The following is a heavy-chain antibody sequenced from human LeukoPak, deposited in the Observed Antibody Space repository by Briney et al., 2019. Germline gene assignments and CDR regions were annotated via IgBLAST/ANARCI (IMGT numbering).Heavy chain of an antibody. D-gene: IGHD6-13*01. CDR1: GYTFTSYD. CDR3: ARGSSSWQPIDY. Sequence: ASVKVSCKASGYTFTSYDINRVRQATGQGLEWMGWMNPNSGNTGYAQKFQGRVTITRNTSISTAYMELSSLRSEDTAVYYCARGSSSWQPIDYWGQGTLVTVSS. J-gene: IGHJ4*02. V-gene: IGHV1-8*03. CDR2: MNPNSGNT.